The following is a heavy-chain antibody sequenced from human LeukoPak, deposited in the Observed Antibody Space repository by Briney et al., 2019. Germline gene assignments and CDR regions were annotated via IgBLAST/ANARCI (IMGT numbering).Heavy chain of an antibody. V-gene: IGHV1-18*01. CDR2: ISVYNGNT. CDR1: GYIFTSYG. Sequence: ASVKVSCKASGYIFTSYGISWVRQAPGQGLEWMGWISVYNGNTNYAQKFQGRVTMTTDTSTSTAYMELRSLRYDDTAVYYCARSRLWSPRDAFDIWAQGTMVTVSS. CDR3: ARSRLWSPRDAFDI. D-gene: IGHD3-16*01. J-gene: IGHJ3*02.